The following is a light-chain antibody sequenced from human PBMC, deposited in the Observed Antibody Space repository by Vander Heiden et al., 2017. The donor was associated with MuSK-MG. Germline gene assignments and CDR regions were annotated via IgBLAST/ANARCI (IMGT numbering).Light chain of an antibody. V-gene: IGKV3-15*01. CDR1: QRVSSN. Sequence: EIVMTQSPAPLSVSPGERATLSCRASQRVSSNLAWYQQKPGQAPRLLIYGASTRATGIPARFSGSGSGTEFTLTISSLQSEDFAVYYCQQYNNWPITFGQGTRLEIK. CDR3: QQYNNWPIT. CDR2: GAS. J-gene: IGKJ5*01.